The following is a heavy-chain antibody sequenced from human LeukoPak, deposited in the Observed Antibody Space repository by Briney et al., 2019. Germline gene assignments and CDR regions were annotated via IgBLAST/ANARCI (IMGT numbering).Heavy chain of an antibody. Sequence: SETLSLTCTVSGGGSMSSYYWSWIRQPAGKGLEYIGRIYTSGSTNYNPSLRSRVTMSVDTSKNQFSLKVNSVTAADTAVYYCARGSRIIRGVTWDSWGQGTLVTVS. V-gene: IGHV4-4*07. CDR2: IYTSGST. CDR3: ARGSRIIRGVTWDS. CDR1: GGGSMSSYY. D-gene: IGHD3-10*01. J-gene: IGHJ4*02.